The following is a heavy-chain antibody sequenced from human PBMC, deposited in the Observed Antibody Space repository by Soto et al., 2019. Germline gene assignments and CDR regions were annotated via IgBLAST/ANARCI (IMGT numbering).Heavy chain of an antibody. Sequence: PGGSLRLSCAASGFTFSSYAMHWVRQAPGKGLEWVAVISYDGSNKYYADSVKGRFTISRDNSKNTLYLQMNSLRAEDTAVYYCARARIHRYYFDYWGQGTLVTVSS. J-gene: IGHJ4*02. D-gene: IGHD1-20*01. V-gene: IGHV3-30-3*01. CDR1: GFTFSSYA. CDR2: ISYDGSNK. CDR3: ARARIHRYYFDY.